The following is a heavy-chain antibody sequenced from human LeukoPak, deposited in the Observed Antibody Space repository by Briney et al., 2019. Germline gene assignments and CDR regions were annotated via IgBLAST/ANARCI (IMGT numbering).Heavy chain of an antibody. J-gene: IGHJ3*02. Sequence: NTSETLSLTCTVSGGSISSSSYYWGWIRQPPGKGLEWIGSIYYSGSTYYNPSLKSRVTISVDTSKNQFSLKLSSVAAADTAVYYCASGEGLGNAFDIWGQGTMVTVSS. CDR2: IYYSGST. D-gene: IGHD7-27*01. CDR3: ASGEGLGNAFDI. V-gene: IGHV4-39*07. CDR1: GGSISSSSYY.